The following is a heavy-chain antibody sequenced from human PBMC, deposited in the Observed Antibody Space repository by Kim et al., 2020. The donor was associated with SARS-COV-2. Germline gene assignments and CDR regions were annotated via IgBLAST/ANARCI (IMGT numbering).Heavy chain of an antibody. D-gene: IGHD4-17*01. CDR3: ARGGTVYYFDY. V-gene: IGHV4-59*13. J-gene: IGHJ4*02. Sequence: SETLSLTCTVSGGSISSYYWSWIRQPPGKGLEWIGYIYYSGSTNSNPSLKSRVTISVDTSKNQFSLKLSSVTAADTAVYYCARGGTVYYFDYWGQGTLVTVSS. CDR1: GGSISSYY. CDR2: IYYSGST.